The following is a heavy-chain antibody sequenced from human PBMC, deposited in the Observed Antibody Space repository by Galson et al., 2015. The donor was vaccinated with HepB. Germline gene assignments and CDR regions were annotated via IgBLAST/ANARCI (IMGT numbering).Heavy chain of an antibody. D-gene: IGHD3-16*02. CDR3: AKDLIPTFGEFIARDS. V-gene: IGHV3-23*01. CDR2: ISGPGTSK. J-gene: IGHJ4*02. Sequence: SLRLSCAASGFTFRNYAMSWVRQAPGKGLEWVSGISGPGTSKYYSVKGRFTISRDNSRNTLYLQMNSLRAEDTAVYYCAKDLIPTFGEFIARDSWGQGTLVTVSS. CDR1: GFTFRNYA.